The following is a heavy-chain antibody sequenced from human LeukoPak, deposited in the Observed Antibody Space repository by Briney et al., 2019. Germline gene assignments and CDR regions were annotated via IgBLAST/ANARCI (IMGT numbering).Heavy chain of an antibody. Sequence: GGSLRLSCAASGLTVSTNHMSWVRQAPGKGLEWVSVIYNGGSTEYADSVKGRFTISIDNSKNTLDLQMNSLRAEDTAVYYCAKAAYGSESYYDPFDYWGQGTLVTVSS. J-gene: IGHJ4*02. V-gene: IGHV3-53*01. D-gene: IGHD3-10*01. CDR1: GLTVSTNH. CDR2: IYNGGST. CDR3: AKAAYGSESYYDPFDY.